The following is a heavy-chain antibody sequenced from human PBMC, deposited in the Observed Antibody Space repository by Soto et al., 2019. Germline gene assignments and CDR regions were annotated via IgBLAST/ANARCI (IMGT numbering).Heavy chain of an antibody. Sequence: GGSLRLSCAASGFTFSSYAMHWVRQAPGKGLEWVAVISYDGSNKYYADSVKGRSTISRDNSKNTLYLQMNSLRAEDTAVYYCARDLREQWLVRHYFDYWGQGTLVTVSS. D-gene: IGHD6-19*01. CDR2: ISYDGSNK. CDR3: ARDLREQWLVRHYFDY. V-gene: IGHV3-30-3*01. J-gene: IGHJ4*02. CDR1: GFTFSSYA.